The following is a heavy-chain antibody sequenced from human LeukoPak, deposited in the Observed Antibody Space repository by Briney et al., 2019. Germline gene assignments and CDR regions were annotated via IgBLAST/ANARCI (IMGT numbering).Heavy chain of an antibody. D-gene: IGHD5-18*01. CDR1: GYTLTTYD. CDR2: MNPNSGNT. J-gene: IGHJ4*02. CDR3: ARRNTAMVAGLDY. V-gene: IGHV1-8*01. Sequence: GASVKVSCKASGYTLTTYDINWVRQATGEGLEWMGWMNPNSGNTAYAQKFQGRVTMTRNTSISTAFMALSGLRSEDTAVYFCARRNTAMVAGLDYWGQGSLVTVSS.